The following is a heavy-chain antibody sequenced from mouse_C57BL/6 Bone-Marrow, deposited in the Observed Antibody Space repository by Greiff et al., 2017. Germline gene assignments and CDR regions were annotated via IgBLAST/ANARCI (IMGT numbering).Heavy chain of an antibody. D-gene: IGHD2-4*01. CDR2: IDPSDSYT. CDR1: GYTFTSYW. Sequence: VQLQQPGAELVRPGTSVMLSCKASGYTFTSYWMHWVKQRPGQGLEWIGVIDPSDSYTNYNQKFKGQATLTVDTSSSTAYLQLCSLTSAGSAVYYCAIWRLRRNYYAVNYWGQGTSVPVSS. CDR3: AIWRLRRNYYAVNY. J-gene: IGHJ4*01. V-gene: IGHV1-59*01.